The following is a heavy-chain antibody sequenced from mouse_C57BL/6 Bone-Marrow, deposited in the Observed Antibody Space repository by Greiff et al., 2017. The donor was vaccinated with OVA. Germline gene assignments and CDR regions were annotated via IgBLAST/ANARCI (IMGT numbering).Heavy chain of an antibody. Sequence: QVQLQQSGAELAKPGASVKLSCKASGYTFTSSWMHWVQQRPGQGLEWIGYINPSSGYTKYNQKFKDQATLTADKTSSTAYMQLSSLTYEDSAVYYCAIYYGFDYWGQGTTLTVSS. J-gene: IGHJ2*01. V-gene: IGHV1-7*01. D-gene: IGHD2-1*01. CDR2: INPSSGYT. CDR1: GYTFTSSW. CDR3: AIYYGFDY.